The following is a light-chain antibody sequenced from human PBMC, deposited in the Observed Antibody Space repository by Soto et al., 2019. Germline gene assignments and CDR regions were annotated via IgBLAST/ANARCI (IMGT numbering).Light chain of an antibody. CDR2: GAS. Sequence: MLLPLSPAAMSLSPGERATLSCRASQSVSSYVAWYQQKPGQAPRLLIYGASTRATGIPARFSGGGSGTEFTLTISSLQSEDFAVYYCHQYNNWPPWTFGQGTKVDI. J-gene: IGKJ1*01. V-gene: IGKV3-15*01. CDR1: QSVSSY. CDR3: HQYNNWPPWT.